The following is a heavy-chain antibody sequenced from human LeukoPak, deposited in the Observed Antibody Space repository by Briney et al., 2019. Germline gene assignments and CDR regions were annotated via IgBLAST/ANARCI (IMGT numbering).Heavy chain of an antibody. CDR2: INHSGST. Sequence: SETLFLTCAVYGGSFSGYYWSWIRQPPGKGLEWIGEINHSGSTNYNPSLKSRVTISVDTSKNQFSLKLSSVTAADTAVYYCARAGIQLWSLVHYWGQGTLVTVSS. V-gene: IGHV4-34*01. D-gene: IGHD5-18*01. CDR3: ARAGIQLWSLVHY. CDR1: GGSFSGYY. J-gene: IGHJ4*02.